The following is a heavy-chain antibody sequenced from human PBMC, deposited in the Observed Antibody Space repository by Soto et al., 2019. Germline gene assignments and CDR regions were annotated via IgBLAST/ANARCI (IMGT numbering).Heavy chain of an antibody. V-gene: IGHV1-46*01. Sequence: ASVKVSCKASGDTFTSYYMHWLRQAPGQGLEWMGIINPSGGSTSYAQKFQGRVTMTRDTSTSTVYMELSSLRSEDTAVYYCARDTGRKNIVGATYYYFDYWGQGTLVTVSS. CDR2: INPSGGST. CDR3: ARDTGRKNIVGATYYYFDY. D-gene: IGHD1-26*01. CDR1: GDTFTSYY. J-gene: IGHJ4*02.